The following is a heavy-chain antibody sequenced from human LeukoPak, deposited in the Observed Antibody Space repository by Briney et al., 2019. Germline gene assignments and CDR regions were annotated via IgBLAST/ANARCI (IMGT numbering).Heavy chain of an antibody. V-gene: IGHV3-7*05. CDR3: ARGYSSPNWFGP. J-gene: IGHJ5*02. CDR2: IKVDGSEK. CDR1: GFTFSSYW. Sequence: PGGSLRLSCAASGFTFSSYWMSWVRQAPGKGLEWVANIKVDGSEKYYVDSVKGRFTISRENAKNSLYLEMNSLRAEDTAVYYCARGYSSPNWFGPWGQGSLVTVSS. D-gene: IGHD6-13*01.